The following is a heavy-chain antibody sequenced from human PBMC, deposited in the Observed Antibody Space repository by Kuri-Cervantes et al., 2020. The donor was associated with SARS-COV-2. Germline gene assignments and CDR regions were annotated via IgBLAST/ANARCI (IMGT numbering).Heavy chain of an antibody. CDR2: IRGGGYTT. CDR3: AKDPNGDYVGAFDF. V-gene: IGHV3-23*01. D-gene: IGHD4-17*01. CDR1: GFTFRRYA. Sequence: GETLKISCAPSGFTFRRYAMIWVRQAPGKGLDWVSAIRGGGYTTYYADSVKGRFTISRDNFKNTLYLQMNNLRAEDTAVYYCAKDPNGDYVGAFDFWGQGTLVTVSS. J-gene: IGHJ3*01.